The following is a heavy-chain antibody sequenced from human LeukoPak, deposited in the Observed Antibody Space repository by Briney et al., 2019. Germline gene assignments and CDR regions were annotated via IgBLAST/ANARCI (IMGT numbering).Heavy chain of an antibody. D-gene: IGHD6-13*01. CDR1: GGSISNYD. J-gene: IGHJ2*01. Sequence: SETLSLTCTVSGGSISNYDWSWIRQPAGKGLEWIGRIYTSGSTNYNPSLKSRVTMSEDTSKKQFSLKLSSVTAADTAVYYCARLSSSSYQDWYFDLWGRGTLVTVSS. CDR3: ARLSSSSYQDWYFDL. CDR2: IYTSGST. V-gene: IGHV4-4*07.